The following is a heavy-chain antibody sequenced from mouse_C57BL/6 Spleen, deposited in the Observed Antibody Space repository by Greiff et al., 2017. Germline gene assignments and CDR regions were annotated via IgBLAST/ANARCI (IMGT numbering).Heavy chain of an antibody. CDR1: GYSFTGYY. CDR3: ARGGGYSDY. CDR2: INPSTGGT. Sequence: EVQLHQSGPELVKPGASVKISCKASGYSFTGYYMNWVKQSPEKSLEWIGEINPSTGGTTYNQKFKAKATLTVDKSSSTAYMQLKSLTSEDSAVYYCARGGGYSDYWGQGTTLTVSS. V-gene: IGHV1-42*01. J-gene: IGHJ2*01.